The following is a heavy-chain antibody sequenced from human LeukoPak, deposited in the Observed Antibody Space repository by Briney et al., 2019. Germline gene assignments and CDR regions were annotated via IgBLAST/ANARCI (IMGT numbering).Heavy chain of an antibody. D-gene: IGHD5-24*01. V-gene: IGHV4-59*11. CDR1: GASISSHY. CDR2: IYYSVRT. CDR3: ARTGDGYNYYNYYYMDV. J-gene: IGHJ6*03. Sequence: SETLSLTCSVSGASISSHYWSWLRQPPGKGLKWIGYIYYSVRTNYNPSLKSRVTISVDMPNNQFSLKMSSVTAADTAVYYCARTGDGYNYYNYYYMDVWGKGTTVTVTS.